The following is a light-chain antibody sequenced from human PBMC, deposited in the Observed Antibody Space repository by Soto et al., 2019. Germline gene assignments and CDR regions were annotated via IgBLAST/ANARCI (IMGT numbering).Light chain of an antibody. Sequence: QSALTQPPSASGSPGQSVTISCTGSSSNVGGYNYVSWYQQHPGKAPKLMIYEVSKRTSGVPDRLSVSKSGNTASLTVSGLQAEDEADYYCSSYGGSNTVVFGGGTKLTVL. CDR3: SSYGGSNTVV. V-gene: IGLV2-8*01. J-gene: IGLJ2*01. CDR2: EVS. CDR1: SSNVGGYNY.